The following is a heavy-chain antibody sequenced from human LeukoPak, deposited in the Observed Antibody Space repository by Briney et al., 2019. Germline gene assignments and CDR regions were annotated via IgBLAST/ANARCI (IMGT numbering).Heavy chain of an antibody. Sequence: SETLSLTCAVYGGSFSGYYWSWIRQPPGKGLEWSGEINHSGSTNYNPSLKSRVTISVETSKNQFSLKLSSVTAADTAVYYCARGPRRYYYYDSSGHPGPSFAIWGQGTMVTVSS. J-gene: IGHJ3*02. CDR2: INHSGST. V-gene: IGHV4-34*01. CDR3: ARGPRRYYYYDSSGHPGPSFAI. CDR1: GGSFSGYY. D-gene: IGHD3-22*01.